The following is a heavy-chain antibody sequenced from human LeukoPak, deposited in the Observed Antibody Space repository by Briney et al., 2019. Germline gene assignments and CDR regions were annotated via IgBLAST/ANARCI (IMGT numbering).Heavy chain of an antibody. Sequence: SETLSLTCTVSGGSISSSSYYWGWIRQPPGKGLEWIGSIYYSGSTYYNPSLKSRVTISVDTSKNQFSLKLSSVTAADTAVYYCARSYSSSTEFDYWGQGTLVTVSP. CDR3: ARSYSSSTEFDY. V-gene: IGHV4-39*01. CDR2: IYYSGST. J-gene: IGHJ4*02. D-gene: IGHD6-6*01. CDR1: GGSISSSSYY.